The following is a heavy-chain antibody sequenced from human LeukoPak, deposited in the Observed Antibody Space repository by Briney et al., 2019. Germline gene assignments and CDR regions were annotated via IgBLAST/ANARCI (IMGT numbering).Heavy chain of an antibody. V-gene: IGHV4-34*01. J-gene: IGHJ4*02. CDR3: ARGFHWGGYYFDY. Sequence: PSETLSLTCAVYDGSFSGYYWSWIRQPPGKGLEWIGEINHSGSTNYNPSLKSRVTISLDTSKSQFSLKVRYVTAADTAVYYCARGFHWGGYYFDYWGQGTLVTVSS. CDR2: INHSGST. D-gene: IGHD7-27*01. CDR1: DGSFSGYY.